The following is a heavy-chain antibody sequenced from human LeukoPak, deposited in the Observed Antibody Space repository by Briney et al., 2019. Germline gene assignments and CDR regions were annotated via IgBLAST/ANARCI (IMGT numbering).Heavy chain of an antibody. Sequence: SETLSLACTVSGDSMSENYWSWIRQPPGKRLEYIGFIYRTGSSNYNPSLKSRVTMSIDTSKNQFSLKLSSMTAADTAVYYCARGSSSWYLIFDYWGQXALVTVSS. D-gene: IGHD6-13*01. CDR1: GDSMSENY. J-gene: IGHJ4*02. V-gene: IGHV4-59*01. CDR2: IYRTGSS. CDR3: ARGSSSWYLIFDY.